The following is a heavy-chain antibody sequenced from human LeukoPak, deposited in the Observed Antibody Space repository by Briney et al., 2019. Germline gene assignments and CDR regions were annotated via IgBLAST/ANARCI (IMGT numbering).Heavy chain of an antibody. CDR3: ARGFDPGAFDI. Sequence: GGSLRLSCAASGFTFSSYSMNWVRQAPGKGLEWVSSISGSSSYICYADSVKGRFTISRDNAKNSLYLQMNSLRAEDTAVYYCARGFDPGAFDIWGQGTMVTVSS. J-gene: IGHJ3*02. V-gene: IGHV3-21*01. CDR1: GFTFSSYS. D-gene: IGHD3-9*01. CDR2: ISGSSSYI.